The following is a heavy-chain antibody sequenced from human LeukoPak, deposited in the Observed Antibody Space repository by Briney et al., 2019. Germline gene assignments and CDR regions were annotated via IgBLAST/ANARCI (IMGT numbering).Heavy chain of an antibody. J-gene: IGHJ6*02. D-gene: IGHD6-6*01. CDR2: IYDSGST. CDR1: GGSISSYY. Sequence: PSETLSLTCTVSGGSISSYYRSWIRQPPGKGLEWIGYIYDSGSTDYNPSLKSRVTISVDTSKNQFSLRLSSVTAADTAVYYCARSTWGSSSWYYYGMDVWGQGTTVTVSS. CDR3: ARSTWGSSSWYYYGMDV. V-gene: IGHV4-59*01.